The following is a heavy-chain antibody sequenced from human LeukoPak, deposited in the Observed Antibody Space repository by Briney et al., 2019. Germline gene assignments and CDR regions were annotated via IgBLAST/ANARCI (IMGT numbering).Heavy chain of an antibody. J-gene: IGHJ4*02. Sequence: GGSLRLSCAASGFTFSSYSMSWVRQAPGKGLEWVSAISGSGGSTYYADSVKGRFTISRDNSKSTLFLQMNSLRAEDTAVYYCAKDCYTQFDYWGQGTLVTVSS. CDR3: AKDCYTQFDY. CDR1: GFTFSSYS. CDR2: ISGSGGST. D-gene: IGHD2-15*01. V-gene: IGHV3-23*01.